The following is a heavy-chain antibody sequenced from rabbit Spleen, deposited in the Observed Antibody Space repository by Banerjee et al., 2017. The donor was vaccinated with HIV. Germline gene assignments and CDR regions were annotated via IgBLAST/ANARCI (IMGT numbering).Heavy chain of an antibody. CDR2: IDPVFGST. CDR1: GFDFSGYY. J-gene: IGHJ4*01. D-gene: IGHD1-1*01. CDR3: ASGYSDVYFTL. V-gene: IGHV1S7*01. Sequence: QSLEESGGRLVQPGGSLTLSCKASGFDFSGYYMSWVRQAPGKGLEWIGYIDPVFGSTYYASWVNGRFTISSDNAQNTLYLQLKSLTAADTATYFCASGYSDVYFTLWGQGTLVTVS.